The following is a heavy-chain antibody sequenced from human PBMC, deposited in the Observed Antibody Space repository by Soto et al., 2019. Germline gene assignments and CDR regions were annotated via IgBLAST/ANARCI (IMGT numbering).Heavy chain of an antibody. CDR2: MYHSGST. D-gene: IGHD3-9*01. V-gene: IGHV4-30-2*01. CDR1: GGSISIGGYF. J-gene: IGHJ4*02. Sequence: SETLSLNCALSGGSISIGGYFWSWLRHPPGEGLVWIGYMYHSGSTYYNPSLKSRVTISIDRSKNQFSLKLSSVTAADTAVYYCARQPGYYDILTGYSTYYFDYWGQGTLVTVSS. CDR3: ARQPGYYDILTGYSTYYFDY.